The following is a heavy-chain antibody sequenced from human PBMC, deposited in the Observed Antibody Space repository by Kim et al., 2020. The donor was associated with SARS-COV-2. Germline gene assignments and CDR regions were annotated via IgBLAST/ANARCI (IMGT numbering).Heavy chain of an antibody. V-gene: IGHV3-23*01. CDR1: GFTFSSYA. J-gene: IGHJ3*02. CDR2: ISGSGGST. Sequence: GGSLRLSCAASGFTFSSYAMSWVRQAPGKGLEWVSAISGSGGSTYYADSVKGRFTISRDNSKNTLYLQMNSLRAEDTAVYYCAKGDSIAAAGDDAFDIWGQGTMVTVSS. CDR3: AKGDSIAAAGDDAFDI. D-gene: IGHD6-13*01.